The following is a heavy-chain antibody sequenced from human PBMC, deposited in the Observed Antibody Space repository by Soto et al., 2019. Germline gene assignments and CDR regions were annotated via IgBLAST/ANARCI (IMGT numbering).Heavy chain of an antibody. Sequence: PGGSLRLSCAASGFTFSDYYMSCIRQAPGKGLEWVSYISGGGSSIYYADSVKGRFTISRDNAQKSLYLQMNSLRAEDTAVYYCARGSVVRRHVFDIWGQGSMVTVSS. CDR2: ISGGGSSI. CDR3: ARGSVVRRHVFDI. V-gene: IGHV3-11*01. J-gene: IGHJ3*02. CDR1: GFTFSDYY.